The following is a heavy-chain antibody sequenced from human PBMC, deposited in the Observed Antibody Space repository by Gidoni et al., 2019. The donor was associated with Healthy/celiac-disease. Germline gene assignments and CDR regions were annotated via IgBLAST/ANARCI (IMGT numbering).Heavy chain of an antibody. J-gene: IGHJ6*02. CDR3: ARFGVDGMDV. CDR1: GGSFSGYY. CDR2: INHSGST. Sequence: VQLQLWGAGRFKPSDTLSLTCAVYGGSFSGYYWSWIRQPPGKGLEWIGDINHSGSTNYNPSLKSRGTISVDTSKNQFSLKLSSVTAADSAVYYCARFGVDGMDVWGQGTTVTVSS. V-gene: IGHV4-34*01. D-gene: IGHD3-16*01.